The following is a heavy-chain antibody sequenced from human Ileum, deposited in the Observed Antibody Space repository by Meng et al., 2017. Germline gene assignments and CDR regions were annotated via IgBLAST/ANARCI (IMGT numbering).Heavy chain of an antibody. Sequence: QVQLVQSGAEAKKPGASLKVSCKASGYTFTDYFVHWVRQAPGQGLEWMGRINPKSGATAYAQKFQGRVTVTSDTSISTAYLDLISLTSDDTALYYCVRSNIFGRNPRDHWGQGTLVTVSS. J-gene: IGHJ4*02. CDR3: VRSNIFGRNPRDH. D-gene: IGHD3-3*02. CDR2: INPKSGAT. V-gene: IGHV1-2*06. CDR1: GYTFTDYF.